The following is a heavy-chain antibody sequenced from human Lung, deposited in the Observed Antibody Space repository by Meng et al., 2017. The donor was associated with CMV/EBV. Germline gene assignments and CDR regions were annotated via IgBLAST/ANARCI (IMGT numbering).Heavy chain of an antibody. J-gene: IGHJ4*02. Sequence: ASXXVFXYASGYSFTSYYMHWVRQAPGQGLGWMGIINPSGGSTSYAKKYQGRVTMTRDTSTSTVYMELSRLRSEDTAVDYCARGKLSENSTPVDWLNFFDYXGQGXLVTVSS. D-gene: IGHD3-9*01. V-gene: IGHV1-46*01. CDR2: INPSGGST. CDR1: GYSFTSYY. CDR3: ARGKLSENSTPVDWLNFFDY.